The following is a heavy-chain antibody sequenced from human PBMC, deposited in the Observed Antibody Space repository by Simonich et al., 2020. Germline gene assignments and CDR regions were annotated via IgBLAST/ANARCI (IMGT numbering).Heavy chain of an antibody. Sequence: QVQLVQSGAEVKKPGASVKVSCKASGYTFTGYYMHWVRQAPGQGLGWMGWIHPNSGGTNDAKKFQGRVTMTRDTSSSTAYMELSRLRSDDTAVYYCARDRAARYYYYYYMDVWGKGTTVTVSS. D-gene: IGHD6-6*01. CDR1: GYTFTGYY. CDR2: IHPNSGGT. J-gene: IGHJ6*03. V-gene: IGHV1-2*02. CDR3: ARDRAARYYYYYYMDV.